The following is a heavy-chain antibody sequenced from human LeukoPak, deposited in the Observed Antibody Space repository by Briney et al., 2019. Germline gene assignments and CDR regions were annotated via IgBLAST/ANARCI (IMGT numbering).Heavy chain of an antibody. Sequence: GESLKISCKGSGYSFTSYWIGWVRQMPGKGLELMGIIYPGDSDTRYSPSFQGQVSISADKSITTAYLQWSSLKASDTAMYYCARIAVAGTTTEYYFDYWGQGTLVTVSS. CDR3: ARIAVAGTTTEYYFDY. CDR2: IYPGDSDT. CDR1: GYSFTSYW. V-gene: IGHV5-51*01. J-gene: IGHJ4*02. D-gene: IGHD6-19*01.